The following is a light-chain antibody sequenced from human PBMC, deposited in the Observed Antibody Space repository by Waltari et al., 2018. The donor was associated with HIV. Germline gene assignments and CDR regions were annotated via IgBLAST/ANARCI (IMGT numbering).Light chain of an antibody. CDR2: EVS. CDR1: SSAVGGYNY. V-gene: IGLV2-14*01. Sequence: QSALTQPASVSGYPGQSITISCPGTSSAVGGYNYVSWYQHHPGKAPKLMIYEVSNRPSGVSNRFSGSKSGNTASLTISGLQAEDEADYYCSSYTSSSTSHVFGTGTKVTVL. J-gene: IGLJ1*01. CDR3: SSYTSSSTSHV.